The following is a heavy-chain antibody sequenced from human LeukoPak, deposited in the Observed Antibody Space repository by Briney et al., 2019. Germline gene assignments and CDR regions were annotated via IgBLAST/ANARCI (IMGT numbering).Heavy chain of an antibody. CDR1: GGSFSGYY. CDR2: INHSGST. D-gene: IGHD3-3*01. J-gene: IGHJ4*02. V-gene: IGHV4-34*01. Sequence: SETLSLTCAVYGGSFSGYYWSWIRQPPGKGQEWIGEINHSGSTNYNPSLKSRVTISVDTSKNQFSLKLSSVTAADTAVYYCARWSDNTIPRRVFDYWGQGTLVTVSS. CDR3: ARWSDNTIPRRVFDY.